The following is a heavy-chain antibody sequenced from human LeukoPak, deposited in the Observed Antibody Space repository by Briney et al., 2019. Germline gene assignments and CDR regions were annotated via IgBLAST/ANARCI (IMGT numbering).Heavy chain of an antibody. V-gene: IGHV3-23*01. CDR1: EMTFRNYG. CDR2: ICGSGSST. D-gene: IGHD3-22*01. J-gene: IGHJ3*02. CDR3: ATDLPYYSDSIGSGYDFEI. Sequence: GGSLRLSCAPSEMTFRNYGMSWVREVPGERLEWVSGICGSGSSTYYADSVKGCFPIFRDNSHNTLYLQKNNLRAEDTAVYYCATDLPYYSDSIGSGYDFEIWGQGTMVTVSS.